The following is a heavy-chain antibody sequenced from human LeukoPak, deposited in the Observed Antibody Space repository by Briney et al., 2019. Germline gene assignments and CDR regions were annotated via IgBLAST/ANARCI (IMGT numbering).Heavy chain of an antibody. J-gene: IGHJ4*02. CDR1: GGSISSYY. Sequence: SETLSLTCTVSGGSISSYYWSWIRQPPGKGLEWIGYIYYSGSTNYNPSLKSRVTISVDTSKNQFSLKLSSVTAADTAVYYCASAELFYYYGSGSYYHWGQGTLVTVSS. CDR2: IYYSGST. D-gene: IGHD3-10*01. V-gene: IGHV4-59*12. CDR3: ASAELFYYYGSGSYYH.